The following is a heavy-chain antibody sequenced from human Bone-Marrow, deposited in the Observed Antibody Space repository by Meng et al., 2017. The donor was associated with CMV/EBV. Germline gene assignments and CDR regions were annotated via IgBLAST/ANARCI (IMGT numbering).Heavy chain of an antibody. CDR1: GFIFDDYA. V-gene: IGHV3-9*01. CDR2: INWNSGSI. CDR3: AREGEGTDY. Sequence: SLKISCAASGFIFDDYAMYWVRQAPGKGLEWVSGINWNSGSIGYADSVKGRFTISRDSAKNSLYLQMNSLRAEDTALYHCAREGEGTDYWGQGTLVTVSS. D-gene: IGHD3-16*01. J-gene: IGHJ4*02.